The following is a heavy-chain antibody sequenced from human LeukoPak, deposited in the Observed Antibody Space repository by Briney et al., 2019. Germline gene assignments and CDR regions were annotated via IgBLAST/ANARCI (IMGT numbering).Heavy chain of an antibody. V-gene: IGHV4-59*12. CDR3: ARSPGEGYYYYYYMDV. CDR2: IYYSGST. CDR1: GGSISSYY. Sequence: MPSETLSLTCTVSGGSISSYYWSWIRQPPGKGLEWIGYIYYSGSTNYNPSLKSRVTISVDTSKNQFSLKLSSVTAADTAVYYCARSPGEGYYYYYYMDVWGKGTTVTVSS. J-gene: IGHJ6*03. D-gene: IGHD7-27*01.